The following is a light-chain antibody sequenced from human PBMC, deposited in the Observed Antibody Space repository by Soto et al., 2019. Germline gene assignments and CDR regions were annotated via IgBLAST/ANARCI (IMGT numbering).Light chain of an antibody. Sequence: EIVLTQSPATLSLSPGERATLSCRASQSVSSYLAWYQQKPGQAPRLLIYDASNRATGIPARFSGSWSGTDFTHTISSLEPEDFAVYYCQQRSNWRTWTVGQGTKVEI. J-gene: IGKJ1*01. V-gene: IGKV3-11*01. CDR2: DAS. CDR1: QSVSSY. CDR3: QQRSNWRTWT.